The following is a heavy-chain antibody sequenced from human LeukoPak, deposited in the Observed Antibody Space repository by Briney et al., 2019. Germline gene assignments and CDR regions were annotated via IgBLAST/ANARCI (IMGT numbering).Heavy chain of an antibody. V-gene: IGHV3-30*18. CDR2: ISYDGGNK. D-gene: IGHD3-10*01. J-gene: IGHJ4*02. CDR1: GFTFSSYG. CDR3: AKVSSSDYYGSGSYWDY. Sequence: GGSLRLSCAASGFTFSSYGMHWVRQAPGKGLEWVAVISYDGGNKYYADSVKGRFTISRDNSKNTLYLQMNSLRAGDTAVYYCAKVSSSDYYGSGSYWDYWGQGTLVTVSS.